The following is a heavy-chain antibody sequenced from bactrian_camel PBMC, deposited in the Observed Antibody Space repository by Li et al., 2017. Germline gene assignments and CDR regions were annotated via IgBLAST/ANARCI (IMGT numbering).Heavy chain of an antibody. CDR2: IYTLNGDT. D-gene: IGHD6*01. V-gene: IGHV3S1*01. CDR1: GNTYSSNC. Sequence: VQLVESGGDSVQAGGSLRLSCAASGNTYSSNCYAWSRQAPGKEREGVAAIYTLNGDTNYADSVKGRFTISQDNAKNTVYLQMDSLMPEDTAMYYCAADSSWICVPGNEWKYSGQGTQVTVS. J-gene: IGHJ4*01.